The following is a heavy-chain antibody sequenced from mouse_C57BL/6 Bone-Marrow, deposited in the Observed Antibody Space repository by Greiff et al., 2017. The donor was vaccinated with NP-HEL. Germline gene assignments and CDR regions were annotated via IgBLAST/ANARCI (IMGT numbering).Heavy chain of an antibody. Sequence: VQLQQSGAELARPGASVKLSCKASGYTFTSYGISWVKQRTGQGLEWIGEIYPRSGHTYYNEKFKGKATLTADKSSSTAYMELRSLTSEDSAVYFWARIVPGYAMDYWGQGTSVTVTA. CDR1: GYTFTSYG. D-gene: IGHD4-1*01. CDR2: IYPRSGHT. CDR3: ARIVPGYAMDY. V-gene: IGHV1-81*01. J-gene: IGHJ4*01.